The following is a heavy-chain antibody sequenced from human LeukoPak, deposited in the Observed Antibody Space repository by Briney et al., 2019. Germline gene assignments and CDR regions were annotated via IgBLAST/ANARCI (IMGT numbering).Heavy chain of an antibody. CDR1: GFTFSVSV. CDR2: IEPDGIER. Sequence: GGSLRLSCAASGFTFSVSVMNWVRQAPGKGLEWVANIEPDGIERNYVVSVKGRFTISRDDAKNSLYLQMNSLGAEDTAVYYCARESTEERPGYWGQGTRVTVSS. D-gene: IGHD1-1*01. J-gene: IGHJ4*02. CDR3: ARESTEERPGY. V-gene: IGHV3-7*01.